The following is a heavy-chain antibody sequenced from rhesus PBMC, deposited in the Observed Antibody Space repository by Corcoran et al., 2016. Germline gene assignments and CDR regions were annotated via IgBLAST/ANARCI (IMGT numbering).Heavy chain of an antibody. J-gene: IGHJ5-2*02. Sequence: QVQLQESGPGLVKPSETLSLTCTVSGASISYNWWSWIRQPPGKGLEGIGEINGNGRTTTSNPSLTSRFPISQYASKNQFSLKMTSVTAADTALYYCARDEHSPGWALDVWGRGVLVTVSS. CDR2: INGNGRTT. D-gene: IGHD6-31*01. CDR3: ARDEHSPGWALDV. V-gene: IGHV4-80*01. CDR1: GASISYNW.